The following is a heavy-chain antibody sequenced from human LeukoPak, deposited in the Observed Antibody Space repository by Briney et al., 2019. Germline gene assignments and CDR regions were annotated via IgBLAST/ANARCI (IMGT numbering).Heavy chain of an antibody. CDR3: ARDRSRDGCNVFDYYDY. V-gene: IGHV3-21*01. J-gene: IGHJ4*02. Sequence: GGSLRLSCAASGFTFSSYSMNWVRQAPGKGLEWVSSISSSSSYIYYADSVKGRFTISRDNAKNSLYLQMNSLRAEDTAVYYCARDRSRDGCNVFDYYDYWGQGTLVTVSS. D-gene: IGHD5-24*01. CDR1: GFTFSSYS. CDR2: ISSSSSYI.